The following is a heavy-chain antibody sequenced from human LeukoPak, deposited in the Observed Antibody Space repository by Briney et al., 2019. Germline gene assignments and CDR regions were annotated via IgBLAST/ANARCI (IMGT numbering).Heavy chain of an antibody. CDR3: ARALIAAAGTPDAFDI. CDR2: INPSGGST. CDR1: GYTFTSYY. J-gene: IGHJ3*02. D-gene: IGHD6-13*01. Sequence: GASVKVSCKASGYTFTSYYMHWVRQAPGQGLEWMGIINPSGGSTSYAQKFQGRVTMTRDTSTSTVYMELSSLRSEDTAVYYCARALIAAAGTPDAFDIWGQGTMVTVSS. V-gene: IGHV1-46*01.